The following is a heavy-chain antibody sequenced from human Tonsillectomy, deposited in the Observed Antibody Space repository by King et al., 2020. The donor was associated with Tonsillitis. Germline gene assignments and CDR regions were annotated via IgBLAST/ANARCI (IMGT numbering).Heavy chain of an antibody. D-gene: IGHD3-10*01. CDR1: GGSISSYY. CDR2: ISYSGST. CDR3: ARARFGYYMDV. V-gene: IGHV4-59*01. Sequence: QLQESGPGLVKPSGTLSLTCTVSGGSISSYYWSWIRQPPGKGLEWIGYISYSGSTNYNPSLKSRVTISVDTSKNQFSLKLSSVTAADTAVYYCARARFGYYMDVWGKGTTVTVAS. J-gene: IGHJ6*03.